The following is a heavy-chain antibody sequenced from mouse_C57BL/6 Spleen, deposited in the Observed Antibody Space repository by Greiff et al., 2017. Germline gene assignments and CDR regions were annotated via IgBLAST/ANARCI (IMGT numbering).Heavy chain of an antibody. CDR2: ISSGGDYI. CDR3: TRDRTGTFAY. CDR1: GFTFSSYA. J-gene: IGHJ3*01. D-gene: IGHD4-1*01. Sequence: EVQVVESGEGLVKPGGSLKLSCAASGFTFSSYAMSWVRQTPEKRLEWVAYISSGGDYIYYADTVKGRFTISRDNARNTLYLQMSSLKSEDTAMYYCTRDRTGTFAYWGQGTLVTVSA. V-gene: IGHV5-9-1*02.